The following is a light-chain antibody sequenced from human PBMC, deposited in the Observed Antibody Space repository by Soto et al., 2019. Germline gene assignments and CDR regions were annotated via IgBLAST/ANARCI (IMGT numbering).Light chain of an antibody. CDR1: SSDVGGYNY. CDR2: EVI. J-gene: IGLJ1*01. CDR3: SSYTTNNLL. Sequence: QSALAQPASVSGSPEQSITVSCTGTSSDVGGYNYVSWYQQHPGKAPKLLIYEVINRPSGVSNRFSGSKSGNTASLTISGLQAEDEADYYCSSYTTNNLLFGTGTKVTVL. V-gene: IGLV2-14*03.